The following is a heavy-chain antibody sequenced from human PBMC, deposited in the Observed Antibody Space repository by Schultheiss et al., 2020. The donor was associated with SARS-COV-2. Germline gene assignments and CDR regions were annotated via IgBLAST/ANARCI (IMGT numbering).Heavy chain of an antibody. V-gene: IGHV3-30*04. CDR3: ARDRESAAGPFDY. CDR2: ISYDGSTK. J-gene: IGHJ4*02. CDR1: GFIFSGYA. Sequence: GGSLRLSCAASGFIFSGYAMHWVRQAPGKGLEWVAVISYDGSTKYYADSVKGRFTISRDNSKNTLHLQMNSLRTEDTAVYYCARDRESAAGPFDYWGQGTLVTVSS. D-gene: IGHD2-2*01.